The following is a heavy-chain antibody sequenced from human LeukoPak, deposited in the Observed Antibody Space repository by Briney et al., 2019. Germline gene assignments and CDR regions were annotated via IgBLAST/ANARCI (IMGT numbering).Heavy chain of an antibody. CDR3: AGKFWSGYYPGGYYYYMDV. Sequence: SVKVSCKASGGTFSSYAISWVRQAPGQGLEWMGGNIPIFGTANYAQKFQGRVTITTDESTSTAYMELSSLRSEDTAVYYCAGKFWSGYYPGGYYYYMDVWGKGTTVTVSS. J-gene: IGHJ6*03. CDR2: NIPIFGTA. V-gene: IGHV1-69*05. CDR1: GGTFSSYA. D-gene: IGHD3-3*01.